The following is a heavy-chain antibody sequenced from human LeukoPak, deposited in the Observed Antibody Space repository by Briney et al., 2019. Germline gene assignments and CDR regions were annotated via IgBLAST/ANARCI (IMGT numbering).Heavy chain of an antibody. J-gene: IGHJ5*02. CDR2: INRSGST. CDR1: GGSFSGYY. Sequence: SETLSLTCAVYGGSFSGYYWSWTRQPPGKGLEWIGEINRSGSTNYKPSLKSRVTRSVVTSKNQFSLKLRYVSAADTALYYCARRVNTMVRGVSGWGDPWGQGTLVTVSS. V-gene: IGHV4-34*01. CDR3: ARRVNTMVRGVSGWGDP. D-gene: IGHD3-10*01.